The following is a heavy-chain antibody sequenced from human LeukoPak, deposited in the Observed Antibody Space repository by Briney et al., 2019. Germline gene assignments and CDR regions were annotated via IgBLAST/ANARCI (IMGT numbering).Heavy chain of an antibody. CDR1: GFTFSSYS. CDR3: AELGITMIGGV. J-gene: IGHJ6*04. V-gene: IGHV3-48*04. Sequence: GGSLRLSCTASGFTFSSYSMNWVRQAPGKGLEWVSYICSSGSTIYYADSVKGRFTISRDNAKNSLYLQMNSLRAEDTAVYYCAELGITMIGGVWGKGTTVTISS. CDR2: ICSSGSTI. D-gene: IGHD3-10*02.